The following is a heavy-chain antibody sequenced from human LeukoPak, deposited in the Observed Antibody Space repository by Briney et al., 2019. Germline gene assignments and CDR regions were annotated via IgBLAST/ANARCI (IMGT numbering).Heavy chain of an antibody. V-gene: IGHV3-11*01. D-gene: IGHD3-9*01. CDR2: ISSSGSTI. CDR1: GFTFSDYY. CDR3: ATDYDILTGYPRAFGI. J-gene: IGHJ3*02. Sequence: KPGGSLRLSCAASGFTFSDYYMSWIRQAPGKGLEWVSYISSSGSTIYYADSVKGRFTISRDNAKNSLYLQMNSLRAEDTAVYYCATDYDILTGYPRAFGIWGQGTMVTVSS.